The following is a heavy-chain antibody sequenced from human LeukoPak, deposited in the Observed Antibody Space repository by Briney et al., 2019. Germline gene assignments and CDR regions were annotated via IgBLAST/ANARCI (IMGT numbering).Heavy chain of an antibody. D-gene: IGHD6-6*01. J-gene: IGHJ5*02. CDR3: ARGYSSSSGWFDP. CDR1: GGSIISGGYY. Sequence: SQTLSLTCTVSGGSIISGGYYWSWMRQHPGQGLEWIGYIYYSGSTYYNPSLKSRVTISVDTSKNQFSLKLSSVTAADTAVYYCARGYSSSSGWFDPWGQGTLVTLSS. V-gene: IGHV4-31*03. CDR2: IYYSGST.